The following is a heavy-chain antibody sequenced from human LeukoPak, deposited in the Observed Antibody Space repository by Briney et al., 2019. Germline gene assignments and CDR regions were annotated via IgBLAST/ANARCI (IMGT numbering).Heavy chain of an antibody. D-gene: IGHD6-13*01. CDR1: GFTFGSYW. Sequence: GGSLRLSCAASGFTFGSYWMHWVRQAPGKGLVWVSRINSDGSTTNYADSAKGRFTISRDNAKNTLYLQMNSLGVEDTAVYYCASLPAAADFDLWGQGTLVTVSS. J-gene: IGHJ4*02. CDR2: INSDGSTT. CDR3: ASLPAAADFDL. V-gene: IGHV3-74*01.